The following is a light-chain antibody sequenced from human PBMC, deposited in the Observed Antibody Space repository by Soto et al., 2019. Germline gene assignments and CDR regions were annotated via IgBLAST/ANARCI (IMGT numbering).Light chain of an antibody. Sequence: QSALTQPPSASGSPGQSVTISCTGTSSDVGGYNYVSWYQQHPGKAPKLMISEINKRPSGVPDRFSGSKSGNTASLTVSGLQAEDEADYYGSSYAGSSTHVVFGGGTKVTVL. CDR1: SSDVGGYNY. J-gene: IGLJ2*01. CDR2: EIN. V-gene: IGLV2-8*01. CDR3: SSYAGSSTHVV.